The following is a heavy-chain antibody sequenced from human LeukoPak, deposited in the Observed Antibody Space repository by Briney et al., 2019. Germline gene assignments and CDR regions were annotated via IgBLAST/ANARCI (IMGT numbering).Heavy chain of an antibody. CDR1: GGTFSSYA. J-gene: IGHJ4*02. CDR3: ARGGGIVGARFDY. CDR2: IIPIFGTA. Sequence: SVKVSCKASGGTFSSYANSWVRQAPGQGLEWMGGIIPIFGTANYAQKFQGRVTITTDESTSTAYMELSSLRSEDTAVYYCARGGGIVGARFDYWGQGTLVTVSS. V-gene: IGHV1-69*05. D-gene: IGHD1-26*01.